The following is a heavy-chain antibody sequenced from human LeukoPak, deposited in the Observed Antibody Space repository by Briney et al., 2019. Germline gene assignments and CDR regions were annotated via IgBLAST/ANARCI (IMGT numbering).Heavy chain of an antibody. J-gene: IGHJ5*02. CDR3: ARIPLYGGNSGWFDP. CDR2: ISAYNGNT. CDR1: GYTFTSYG. Sequence: GASVKVSCKASGYTFTSYGISWVRQAPGQGLEWMGWISAYNGNTNYAQKLQGRVTMTTDTSTSTAYMELRSLRSDDTAVYYCARIPLYGGNSGWFDPWGQGTLVTVSS. V-gene: IGHV1-18*01. D-gene: IGHD4-23*01.